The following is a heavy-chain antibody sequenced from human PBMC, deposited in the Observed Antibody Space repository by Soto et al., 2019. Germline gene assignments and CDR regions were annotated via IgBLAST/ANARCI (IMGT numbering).Heavy chain of an antibody. J-gene: IGHJ4*02. V-gene: IGHV1-3*01. D-gene: IGHD3-10*01. Sequence: ASVKLSCKASGYTFTSYAMHWVRQAPGQRLEWMGWINAGNGNTKYSQKFQGRVTITRDTSASTVYMELSSLRSEDTAVYYCARDMGFGLSDYWGQGTLVTVSS. CDR1: GYTFTSYA. CDR2: INAGNGNT. CDR3: ARDMGFGLSDY.